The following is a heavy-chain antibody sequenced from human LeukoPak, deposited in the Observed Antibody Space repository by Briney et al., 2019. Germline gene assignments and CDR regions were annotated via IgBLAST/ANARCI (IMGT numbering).Heavy chain of an antibody. D-gene: IGHD2-2*01. J-gene: IGHJ4*02. Sequence: GGSLRLSCAASGFTFDDYAMHWVRQAPGKGLEWVSLISWDGGSTYYADSVKGRFTISRDNSKNSLYLQMNSLRAEDTALYYCAKSFSYCSSTSCFVFDYWGQGTLVTVSS. CDR3: AKSFSYCSSTSCFVFDY. CDR1: GFTFDDYA. V-gene: IGHV3-43D*03. CDR2: ISWDGGST.